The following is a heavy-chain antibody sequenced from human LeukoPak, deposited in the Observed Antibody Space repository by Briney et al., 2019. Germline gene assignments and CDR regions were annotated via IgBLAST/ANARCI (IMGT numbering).Heavy chain of an antibody. V-gene: IGHV3-23*01. D-gene: IGHD1-26*01. CDR2: ISGSGGST. Sequence: GGSLRLSCAASGFTYSNYDMTWARQAPGKGLEWVSAISGSGGSTYYADSVKGRFTISRDNAKDTLYLQMDSLRAEDTAVYYCSKGGWGYYWGQGTLVTVSS. CDR3: SKGGWGYY. CDR1: GFTYSNYD. J-gene: IGHJ4*02.